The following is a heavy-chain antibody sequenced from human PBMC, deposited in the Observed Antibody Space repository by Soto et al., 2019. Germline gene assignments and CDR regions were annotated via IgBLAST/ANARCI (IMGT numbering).Heavy chain of an antibody. Sequence: EVQLLESGGGLVQPGGSLRLSCAASGFAFSSYAMTWVRQAPGKGLEWVSGISGSGDTTDYADSVKGRFTISRDKSKNTLYMQMNSLRVEDTAVYFCAKVQSSGWTPYFDYWGQGTLVTVSS. CDR1: GFAFSSYA. CDR3: AKVQSSGWTPYFDY. D-gene: IGHD6-19*01. V-gene: IGHV3-23*01. CDR2: ISGSGDTT. J-gene: IGHJ4*02.